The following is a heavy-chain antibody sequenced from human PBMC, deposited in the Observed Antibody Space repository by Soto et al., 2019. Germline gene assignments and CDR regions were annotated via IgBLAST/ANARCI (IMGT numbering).Heavy chain of an antibody. CDR1: GFTFSSYA. Sequence: EVQLLESGGGLVQPGGSLRLSCAASGFTFSSYAMSWVRQAPGKGLEWVSAISGSGGSTYYADSVKGRFTISRDNSKNTLYLQMNSMRAEDTAVYYCANTYYYGSGSNGMDVWGQGTTVTVSS. D-gene: IGHD3-10*01. V-gene: IGHV3-23*01. CDR2: ISGSGGST. CDR3: ANTYYYGSGSNGMDV. J-gene: IGHJ6*02.